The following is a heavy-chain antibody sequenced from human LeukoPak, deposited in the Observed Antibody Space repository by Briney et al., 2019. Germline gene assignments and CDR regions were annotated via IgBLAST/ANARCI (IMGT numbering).Heavy chain of an antibody. CDR1: GGSFSGYY. Sequence: SETLSLTCAVYGGSFSGYYWSWIRQPPGKGLEWIGEINHSGSTNYNPSLKSRVTISVDTSKNQFSRKLSSVTAADTAVYYCARAVGYCSGGSCYSGWFDPWGQGTLVTVSS. CDR2: INHSGST. V-gene: IGHV4-34*01. D-gene: IGHD2-15*01. J-gene: IGHJ5*02. CDR3: ARAVGYCSGGSCYSGWFDP.